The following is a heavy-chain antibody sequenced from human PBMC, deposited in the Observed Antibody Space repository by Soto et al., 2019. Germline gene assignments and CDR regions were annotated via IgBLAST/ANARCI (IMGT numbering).Heavy chain of an antibody. V-gene: IGHV4-30-4*01. D-gene: IGHD2-2*01. CDR1: GGSISSGDYY. CDR2: IYYSGST. Sequence: SETLSLTCTVSGGSISSGDYYWSWIRQPPGKGLEWIGYIYYSGSTYYNPSLKSRVTISVDTSKNQFSLKLSSVTAADTAVYYCARAGVDPKAPAAIWDYNWFDPWGQGTLVTVSS. J-gene: IGHJ5*02. CDR3: ARAGVDPKAPAAIWDYNWFDP.